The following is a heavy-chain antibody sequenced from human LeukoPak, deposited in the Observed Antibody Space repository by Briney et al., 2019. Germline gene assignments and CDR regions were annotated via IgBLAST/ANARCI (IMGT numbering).Heavy chain of an antibody. CDR2: INHSGST. Sequence: SETLSLTCAVYGGSFSGYHWSWIRQPPGKGLEWIGEINHSGSTNYNPSLKSRVTISVDTSKNQFSLRLSSVTAADTAVYYCARDSPIVVVPAAQGGFDPWGQGTLVTVSS. V-gene: IGHV4-34*01. D-gene: IGHD2-2*01. CDR3: ARDSPIVVVPAAQGGFDP. CDR1: GGSFSGYH. J-gene: IGHJ5*02.